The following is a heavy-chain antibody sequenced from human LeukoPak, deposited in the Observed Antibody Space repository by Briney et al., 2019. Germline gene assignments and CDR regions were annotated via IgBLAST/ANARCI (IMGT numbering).Heavy chain of an antibody. CDR1: GYSISSGYY. V-gene: IGHV4-38-2*01. D-gene: IGHD3-3*01. CDR2: MHHSGST. J-gene: IGHJ5*02. Sequence: SETLSLTCAVSGYSISSGYYWGWIRQPPGKGLEWIGSMHHSGSTDYNPSLKRRVTISVDTSKNQFSLKLSSVTAADTAVYYCARGWARGYDFWSDNWFDPWGQGTLVTVSS. CDR3: ARGWARGYDFWSDNWFDP.